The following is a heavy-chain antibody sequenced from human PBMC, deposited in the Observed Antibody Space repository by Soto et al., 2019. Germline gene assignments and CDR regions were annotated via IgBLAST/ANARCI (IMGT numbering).Heavy chain of an antibody. Sequence: PSETLSLTCTVSGGSISSSSYYWGWIRQPPGKGLEWIGSIYYSGSTYYNPSLKGRVTISVDTSKNQFSLKLSSVTAADTAVYYCARERGAPGWYFDYWGQGTLVTVSS. J-gene: IGHJ4*02. CDR2: IYYSGST. V-gene: IGHV4-39*02. D-gene: IGHD1-26*01. CDR1: GGSISSSSYY. CDR3: ARERGAPGWYFDY.